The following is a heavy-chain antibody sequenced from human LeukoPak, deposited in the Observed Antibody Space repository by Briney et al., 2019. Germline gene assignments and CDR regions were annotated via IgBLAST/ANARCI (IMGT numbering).Heavy chain of an antibody. V-gene: IGHV3-48*03. D-gene: IGHD6-13*01. CDR3: AGVVEAAATPIYYMDV. CDR2: ISSSGSTI. CDR1: GFTFSSYE. J-gene: IGHJ6*03. Sequence: GGSLRLSCAASGFTFSSYEMNWVRQAPGKGLEWVSHISSSGSTIYYADSVKGRFTISRDNAKNSPYLQMNSLRAEDTAVYYCAGVVEAAATPIYYMDVWGKGTTVTVSS.